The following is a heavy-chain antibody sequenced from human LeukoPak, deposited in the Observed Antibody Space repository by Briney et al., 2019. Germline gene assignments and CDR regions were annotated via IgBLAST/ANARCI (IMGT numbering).Heavy chain of an antibody. J-gene: IGHJ4*02. Sequence: SQTLSLTCAISGDSVSSNSAAWNWLRQSPSRGLEWLGRTYYRSKWSSDYAVSVEGRIIINSDTSKNQFSLQVNSVTPEDTAVYYCARGRSWPLDYWGQGTLVTVSS. CDR2: TYYRSKWSS. D-gene: IGHD6-13*01. V-gene: IGHV6-1*01. CDR3: ARGRSWPLDY. CDR1: GDSVSSNSAA.